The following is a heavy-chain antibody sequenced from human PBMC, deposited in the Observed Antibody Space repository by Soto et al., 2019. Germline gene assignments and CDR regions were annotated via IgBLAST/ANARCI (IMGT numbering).Heavy chain of an antibody. D-gene: IGHD6-19*01. V-gene: IGHV4-38-2*02. CDR3: ARNTSGRYFDC. CDR1: NSSVNNRYY. Sequence: SETLSRTCIVSNSSVNNRYYWCFIRQPPGKGLEWIASIYNSGSTHYNPSLKSRATISVDTSNNQFSLRLSSVTAADTAVYYCARNTSGRYFDCWGQGTLVTVSS. CDR2: IYNSGST. J-gene: IGHJ4*02.